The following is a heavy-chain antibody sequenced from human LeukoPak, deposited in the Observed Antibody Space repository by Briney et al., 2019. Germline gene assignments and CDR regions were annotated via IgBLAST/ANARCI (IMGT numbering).Heavy chain of an antibody. CDR1: GFTFSSYA. J-gene: IGHJ6*02. Sequence: PGGSLRLSCAASGFTFSSYAMSWVRQAPGKGLEWVSAISGSGGSTYYADSVKGRFTISRDNSKNTLYLQMNSLRAEDTAVYYCAKVMKVAVAGTYYYGMDVWGQGTTVTASS. CDR2: ISGSGGST. V-gene: IGHV3-23*01. D-gene: IGHD6-19*01. CDR3: AKVMKVAVAGTYYYGMDV.